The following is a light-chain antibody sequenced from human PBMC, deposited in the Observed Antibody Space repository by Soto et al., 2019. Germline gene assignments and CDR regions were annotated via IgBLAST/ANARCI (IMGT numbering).Light chain of an antibody. CDR1: RTINTY. J-gene: IGKJ4*01. CDR2: GAS. V-gene: IGKV1-39*01. CDR3: QQTYRDIS. Sequence: DVRMTQSPSSLSASVGDTITITCRASRTINTYLNWFQQKPGEPPRLLIYGASTLHDGVPSRFSGSGSGADFTLTISGLQPEDFASYHCQQTYRDISVGGGTKVDSK.